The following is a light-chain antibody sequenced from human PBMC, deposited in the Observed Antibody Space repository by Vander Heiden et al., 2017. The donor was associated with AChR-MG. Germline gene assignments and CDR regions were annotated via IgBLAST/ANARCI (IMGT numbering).Light chain of an antibody. J-gene: IGLJ1*01. CDR1: SSDIGARYD. Sequence: QSVLTQPPSASGPPGQRVTIPFTGSSSDIGARYDLPCSQQLPGTAPKVLIYGKSNRPSGVPDRFSASKSGTSASLAITGLQAEDEADYYCQAYDGRLSGYVFGSGTKVTVL. CDR2: GKS. V-gene: IGLV1-40*01. CDR3: QAYDGRLSGYV.